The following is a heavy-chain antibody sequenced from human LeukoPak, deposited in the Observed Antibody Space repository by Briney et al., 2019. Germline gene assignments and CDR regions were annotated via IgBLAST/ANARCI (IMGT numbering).Heavy chain of an antibody. D-gene: IGHD5/OR15-5a*01. Sequence: GGSLRLSCVGSGFTFHDYWIHWVRQAPGKGLVWVSAIKTDGSAMQYADSVKGRFAISRDNAKNTVYLQMNSLRDEDTAVYYCVRDRTVSTILDYWGQGTLVTVSS. CDR2: IKTDGSAM. CDR1: GFTFHDYW. V-gene: IGHV3-74*03. CDR3: VRDRTVSTILDY. J-gene: IGHJ4*02.